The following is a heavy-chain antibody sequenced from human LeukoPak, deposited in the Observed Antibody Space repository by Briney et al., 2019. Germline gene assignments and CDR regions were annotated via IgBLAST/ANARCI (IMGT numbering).Heavy chain of an antibody. J-gene: IGHJ4*02. CDR3: ARRGITYSTSFFAY. Sequence: PSETLSLTCTVSGDSIGGSHYYWAWVSQSPGKGLEWIGSVFYSGNTYYNPSLKSRVTISVDTSKNQFSLNFYSVTAADTATYYCARRGITYSTSFFAYWGQGTLVTVSS. V-gene: IGHV4-39*01. CDR1: GDSIGGSHYY. D-gene: IGHD6-13*01. CDR2: VFYSGNT.